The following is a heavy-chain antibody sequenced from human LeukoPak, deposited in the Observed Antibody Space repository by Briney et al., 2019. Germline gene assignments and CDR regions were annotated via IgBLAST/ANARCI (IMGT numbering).Heavy chain of an antibody. D-gene: IGHD4-17*01. CDR1: GGSFSGYY. V-gene: IGHV4-34*01. CDR3: AIMTPVTKPNEYFQH. Sequence: PSETLSLTCAGYGGSFSGYYWSWIRQPPGKGLEWIGEINHRGSTNYNPSLKSRVTISVDTSKNQFSLKLSSVTAADTAVYYCAIMTPVTKPNEYFQHWGQGTLVTVSS. J-gene: IGHJ1*01. CDR2: INHRGST.